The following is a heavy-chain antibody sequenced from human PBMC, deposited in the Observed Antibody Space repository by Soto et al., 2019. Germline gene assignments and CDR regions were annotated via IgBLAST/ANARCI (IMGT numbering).Heavy chain of an antibody. CDR1: GFTFSSYA. Sequence: QVQLVESGGGVVQPGRSLRLSCAASGFTFSSYAMHWVRQAPGKGLEWVAVISYDGSNKYYADSVKGRFTISRDNSKNTLYLQMNSLRAEDTAVYYCARGLGGSYAFYYYYYGMDVWGQGTTVTVSS. CDR3: ARGLGGSYAFYYYYYGMDV. D-gene: IGHD1-26*01. V-gene: IGHV3-30-3*01. CDR2: ISYDGSNK. J-gene: IGHJ6*02.